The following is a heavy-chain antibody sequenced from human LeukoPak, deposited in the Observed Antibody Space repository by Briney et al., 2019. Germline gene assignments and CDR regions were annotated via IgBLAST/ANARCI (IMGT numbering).Heavy chain of an antibody. J-gene: IGHJ3*02. CDR2: IKQDGSEK. Sequence: GGSLRLSCAASGFTFSSYWLSWVRQAPGKGLEWVANIKQDGSEKYYVDSVKGRFTISRDNAKNSLYLQMNSLRAEDTAVYYCARDPLKRAFDIWGQGTMVAVSS. V-gene: IGHV3-7*01. CDR3: ARDPLKRAFDI. CDR1: GFTFSSYW.